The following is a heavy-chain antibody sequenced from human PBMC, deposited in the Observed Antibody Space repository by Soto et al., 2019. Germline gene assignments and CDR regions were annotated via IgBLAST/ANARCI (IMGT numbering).Heavy chain of an antibody. CDR3: ARGLIAARPGNWFDP. D-gene: IGHD6-6*01. Sequence: QVQLQESGPGLVKPSQTLSLTCTVSGGSISSGDYYWSWIRQPPGKGLEWIGYIYFSGSTYYNPSLKSRVTISVDTSKNQFSLKLSSVTAADTAVYYCARGLIAARPGNWFDPWGQGTLVTVSS. V-gene: IGHV4-30-4*01. J-gene: IGHJ5*02. CDR2: IYFSGST. CDR1: GGSISSGDYY.